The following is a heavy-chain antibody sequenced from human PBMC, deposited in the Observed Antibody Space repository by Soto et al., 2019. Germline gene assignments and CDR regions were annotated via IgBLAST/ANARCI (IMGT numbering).Heavy chain of an antibody. CDR1: GYMFTKSA. CDR2: ISGDSGNT. D-gene: IGHD6-25*01. CDR3: ARGGVAACNINFDY. Sequence: ASVKVSCKASGYMFTKSAMHWVRQAPGQRLEWMGWISGDSGNTKYSPKLQDRVTITRDTSASTAYMELSNLRSEDTALYYCARGGVAACNINFDYWGQGTLVTVSS. J-gene: IGHJ4*01. V-gene: IGHV1-3*01.